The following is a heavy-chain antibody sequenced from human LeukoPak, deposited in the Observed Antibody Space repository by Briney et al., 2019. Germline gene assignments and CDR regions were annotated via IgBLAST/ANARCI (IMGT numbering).Heavy chain of an antibody. Sequence: SGGSLRLSCAASGFTFSNAWMSWVRQAPGKGLEWVGRIKSKTDGGTTDYAAPVKGRFTISRDDSKNTLYLQMNSLKTEDTAVYYCTTPRGEGYSYGFDYWGQGTLVTVSS. CDR2: IKSKTDGGTT. V-gene: IGHV3-15*01. D-gene: IGHD5-18*01. CDR1: GFTFSNAW. CDR3: TTPRGEGYSYGFDY. J-gene: IGHJ4*02.